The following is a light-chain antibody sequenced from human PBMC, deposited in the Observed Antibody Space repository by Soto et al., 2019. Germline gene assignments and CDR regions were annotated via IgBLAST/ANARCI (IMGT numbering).Light chain of an antibody. CDR3: CSYAGSSPPYV. CDR1: SSDVGSYNL. Sequence: QSVLTQPASVSGSPGQSITISCTGTSSDVGSYNLVSWYQQHPGKAPKLMIYEVSKRPSGVSNRFSGSKSGNTASLTISGLQAEDEADYYCCSYAGSSPPYVFGTGTKVTFL. V-gene: IGLV2-23*02. CDR2: EVS. J-gene: IGLJ1*01.